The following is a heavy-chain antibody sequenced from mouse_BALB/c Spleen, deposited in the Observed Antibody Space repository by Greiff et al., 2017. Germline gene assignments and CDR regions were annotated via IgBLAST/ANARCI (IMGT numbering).Heavy chain of an antibody. J-gene: IGHJ4*01. V-gene: IGHV5-17*02. CDR1: GFTFSSFG. CDR3: ARFLDYYAMDY. CDR2: ISSGSSTI. Sequence: EVQGVESGGGLVQPGGSRKLSCAASGFTFSSFGMHWVRQAPEKGLEWVAYISSGSSTIYYADTVKGRFTISRDNPKNTLFLQMTSLRSEDTAMYYCARFLDYYAMDYWGQGTSVTVSS.